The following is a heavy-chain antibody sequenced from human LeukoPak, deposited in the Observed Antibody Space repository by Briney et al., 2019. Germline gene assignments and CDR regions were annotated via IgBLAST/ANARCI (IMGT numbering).Heavy chain of an antibody. D-gene: IGHD3-10*01. CDR2: INPKNGDT. Sequence: ASVKVSCKASGYTFTAYYIHWVRQAPGQGLEWMGRINPKNGDTNYAQKFQGRVTMTRDTSISTAYMELSRLRSDDTAVYYCARGPRGGSGSYNLDYWGQGTLVTVSS. CDR3: ARGPRGGSGSYNLDY. CDR1: GYTFTAYY. V-gene: IGHV1-2*06. J-gene: IGHJ4*02.